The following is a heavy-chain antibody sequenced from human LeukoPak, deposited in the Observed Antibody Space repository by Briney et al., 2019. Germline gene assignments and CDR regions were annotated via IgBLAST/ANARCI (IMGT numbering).Heavy chain of an antibody. CDR1: GGSISSYY. CDR2: IHHSGSA. V-gene: IGHV4-59*01. CDR3: ARDLGGPYCGGDCYSGHWFDP. J-gene: IGHJ5*02. D-gene: IGHD2-21*02. Sequence: PSETLSLTCTVSGGSISSYYWSWIRQPPGKGLEWIGEIHHSGSANYNPSLKSRVTISVDTSKDQFSLKLSSVTAADTAVYYCARDLGGPYCGGDCYSGHWFDPWGQGTLVTVSS.